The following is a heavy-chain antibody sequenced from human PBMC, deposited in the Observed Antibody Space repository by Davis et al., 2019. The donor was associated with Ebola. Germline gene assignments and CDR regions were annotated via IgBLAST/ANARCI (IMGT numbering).Heavy chain of an antibody. V-gene: IGHV1-18*01. Sequence: AASVKVSCKASGYTFTSYGISWVRQAPGQGLEWMGWISAYNGNTNYVQKLQGRVTMTKDTSTSTAYMELRCPRSEDTAVYYSASVRCSGGSCYLGGTPPDYWGHGTLVTVSS. CDR2: ISAYNGNT. D-gene: IGHD2-15*01. J-gene: IGHJ4*01. CDR3: ASVRCSGGSCYLGGTPPDY. CDR1: GYTFTSYG.